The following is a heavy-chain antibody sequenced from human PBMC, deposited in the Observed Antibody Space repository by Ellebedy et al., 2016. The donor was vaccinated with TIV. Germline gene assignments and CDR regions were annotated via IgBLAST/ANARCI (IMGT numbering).Heavy chain of an antibody. CDR2: IYSGGST. Sequence: GESLKISCAASGFTVSSTYMSWVRQAPGKGLEWVSVIYSGGSTYYAGSVKGRFTISRDNSKDTLYLQMNSLRAEDTAVYYCANVYSSTWADSWGQGTLVTVSS. J-gene: IGHJ4*02. D-gene: IGHD6-13*01. V-gene: IGHV3-53*01. CDR3: ANVYSSTWADS. CDR1: GFTVSSTY.